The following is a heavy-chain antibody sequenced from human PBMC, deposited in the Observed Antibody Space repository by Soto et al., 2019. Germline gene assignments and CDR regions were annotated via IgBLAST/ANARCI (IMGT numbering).Heavy chain of an antibody. J-gene: IGHJ6*03. CDR3: ARSVFYSYYYMDV. CDR1: GGSISSSIYY. Sequence: SETLSLTCTVSGGSISSSIYYWGWIRQPPGKGLEWIGSIYYSGSTFYNPSLKSRVTISMETSKNQFSLKLFSVTAADTAVYYCARSVFYSYYYMDVWGKGTTVTVSS. V-gene: IGHV4-39*01. CDR2: IYYSGST.